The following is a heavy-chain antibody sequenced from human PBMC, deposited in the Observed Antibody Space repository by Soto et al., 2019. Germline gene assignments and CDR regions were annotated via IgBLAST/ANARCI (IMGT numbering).Heavy chain of an antibody. D-gene: IGHD3-3*01. J-gene: IGHJ5*02. Sequence: QVQLVQSGAEVKKPGSSVKFSCKASGGTFSSYAISWVRQAPGQGLEWMGGIIPIFGTANYAQKFQGRVTITADESTSTAYRELISLRSEDTAVYYCASRFLEWLSAGSLAPWGQGTLVTVSS. V-gene: IGHV1-69*01. CDR3: ASRFLEWLSAGSLAP. CDR2: IIPIFGTA. CDR1: GGTFSSYA.